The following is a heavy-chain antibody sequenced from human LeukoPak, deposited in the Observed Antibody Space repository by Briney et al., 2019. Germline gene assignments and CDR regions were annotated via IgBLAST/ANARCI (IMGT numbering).Heavy chain of an antibody. CDR3: ARDRSIPGARRWFRDYYGMDV. Sequence: PGGSLRLSCAASGFTFSSYSVNWVRQAPGKGLEWVAVIWYDGSNKYYSDSVKGRFTISRDNSMNTLYLQMNSLRAEDTAVYYCARDRSIPGARRWFRDYYGMDVWGQGTTVTVFS. D-gene: IGHD2-21*01. V-gene: IGHV3-33*08. J-gene: IGHJ6*02. CDR2: IWYDGSNK. CDR1: GFTFSSYS.